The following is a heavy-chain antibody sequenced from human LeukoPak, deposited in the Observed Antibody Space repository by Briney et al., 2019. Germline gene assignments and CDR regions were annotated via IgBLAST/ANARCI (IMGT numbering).Heavy chain of an antibody. CDR2: ISYDGSNK. V-gene: IGHV3-30-3*01. D-gene: IGHD1-26*01. CDR3: ARSLFDGGSQYRHFDL. Sequence: PGRSLRLSCAASGFTFSSYAMHWVRQAPGKGLEWVAVISYDGSNKYYADSVKGRFTISRDNSKNSLYLQMNSLRAEDTAVYYCARSLFDGGSQYRHFDLWGRGTLVTVSS. CDR1: GFTFSSYA. J-gene: IGHJ2*01.